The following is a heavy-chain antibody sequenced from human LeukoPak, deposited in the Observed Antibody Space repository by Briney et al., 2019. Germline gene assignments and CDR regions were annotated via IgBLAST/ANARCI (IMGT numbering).Heavy chain of an antibody. CDR1: GFTFSSYA. CDR3: ARDSSGYYFDDAFDI. CDR2: ISYDGSNK. D-gene: IGHD3-22*01. V-gene: IGHV3-30-3*01. Sequence: GRSLRLSCAASGFTFSSYAMHWVRQAPGNGLEWVAVISYDGSNKYYADSVKGRFTISRDNSKNTLYLQMNSLRAEDTAVYYCARDSSGYYFDDAFDIWGQGTMVTVSS. J-gene: IGHJ3*02.